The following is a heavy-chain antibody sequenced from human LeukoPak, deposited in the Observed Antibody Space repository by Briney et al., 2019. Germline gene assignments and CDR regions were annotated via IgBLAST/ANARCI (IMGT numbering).Heavy chain of an antibody. CDR1: GGSISSSNW. D-gene: IGHD1-26*01. CDR2: IYHSGST. J-gene: IGHJ4*02. CDR3: ARVPSGSSTSCFDY. Sequence: SETLSLTCAVSGGSISSSNWWSWVRQPPGKGLEWIGEIYHSGSTNYNPSLKSRVTISVDKSKNQFPLKLGSVTAADTAVYYCARVPSGSSTSCFDYWGQGTLVTVSS. V-gene: IGHV4-4*02.